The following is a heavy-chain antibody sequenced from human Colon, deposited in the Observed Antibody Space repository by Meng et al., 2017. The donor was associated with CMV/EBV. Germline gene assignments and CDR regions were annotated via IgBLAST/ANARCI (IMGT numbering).Heavy chain of an antibody. Sequence: GESLELPCTSSEFTASSYAVHLVPPAPGKGLEWAALFAFDGRTKHNTDSQKGRFTISRDRSKHTVYLHMRSLSGVDAALYYCARAGDIVEVSDPLRDNYYYYGMDLWGQGTTVTVSS. CDR2: FAFDGRTK. V-gene: IGHV3-30*04. D-gene: IGHD2-15*01. CDR1: EFTASSYA. J-gene: IGHJ6*02. CDR3: ARAGDIVEVSDPLRDNYYYYGMDL.